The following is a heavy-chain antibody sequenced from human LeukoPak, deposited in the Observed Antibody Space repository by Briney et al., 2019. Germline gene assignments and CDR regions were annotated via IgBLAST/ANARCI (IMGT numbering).Heavy chain of an antibody. CDR2: IYYSGST. V-gene: IGHV4-31*03. D-gene: IGHD3-10*01. CDR1: GGSISSGGYY. J-gene: IGHJ2*01. CDR3: ARDRLGFDWYFDL. Sequence: PSETLSLTCTVSGGSISSGGYYWSWIRQHPGKGLEWIGYIYYSGSTYYNPSPKSRVTISVDTSKNQFSLKLSSVTAADTAVYYCARDRLGFDWYFDLWGRGTLVTVSS.